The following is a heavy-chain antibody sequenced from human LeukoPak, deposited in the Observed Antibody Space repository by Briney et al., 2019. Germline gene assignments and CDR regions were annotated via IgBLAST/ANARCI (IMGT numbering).Heavy chain of an antibody. CDR2: IDAGNGNT. V-gene: IGHV1-3*01. Sequence: ASVKVSCKASGYTFTRYALHLVRQAPGHRLEWMGWIDAGNGNTKYSENFRGRVTITRDTSASTIYMELSSLTSEHTAVYCCARDLGFASGIFGGRGDYCYDMGVWGQGTTVTVSS. J-gene: IGHJ6*02. CDR1: GYTFTRYA. D-gene: IGHD3-3*01. CDR3: ARDLGFASGIFGGRGDYCYDMGV.